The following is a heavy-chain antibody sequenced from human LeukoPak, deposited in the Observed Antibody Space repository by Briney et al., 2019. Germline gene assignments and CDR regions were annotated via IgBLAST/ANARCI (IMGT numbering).Heavy chain of an antibody. J-gene: IGHJ4*02. CDR2: INTKTRNP. Sequence: GASVKVSCKASGYIFTSYAMNWVRQAPGRGLEWMGWINTKTRNPTYGQGFTGRFVFSLDTSVSTAYLQISSLKAEDTAVYYCARDWGAGKIAAAAPIPDFDYWGQGTLVTVSS. CDR3: ARDWGAGKIAAAAPIPDFDY. D-gene: IGHD6-13*01. CDR1: GYIFTSYA. V-gene: IGHV7-4-1*02.